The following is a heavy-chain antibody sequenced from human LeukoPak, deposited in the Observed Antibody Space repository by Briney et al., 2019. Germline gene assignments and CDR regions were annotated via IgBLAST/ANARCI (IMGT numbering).Heavy chain of an antibody. CDR3: AKDGEGWEYCSITICYTFPDY. D-gene: IGHD2-2*02. J-gene: IGHJ4*02. CDR2: ISGRGGSP. V-gene: IGHV3-23*01. Sequence: GGSLRLSCAASGFTFGSYAMSWVRQAPGKGLEWVSTISGRGGSPYYADSVKGRFTISRDNSKNTLYLQMNSLRAEDTAVYYCAKDGEGWEYCSITICYTFPDYWGQGTLVTVSS. CDR1: GFTFGSYA.